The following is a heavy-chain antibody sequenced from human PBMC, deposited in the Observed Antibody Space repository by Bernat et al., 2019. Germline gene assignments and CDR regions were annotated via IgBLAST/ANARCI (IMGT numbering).Heavy chain of an antibody. CDR3: ALRYFDWLASWFDP. J-gene: IGHJ5*02. CDR2: INHSGST. CDR1: GGSFSGYY. Sequence: QVQLQQCGAGLLKPSETLSLTCAVYGGSFSGYYWRWIRQPPGKGLEWIGEINHSGSTNYHPPLKSRITISVDTSKNQFSLKLSSVTAADTAVYYCALRYFDWLASWFDPWGQGTLVTVSS. V-gene: IGHV4-34*01. D-gene: IGHD3-9*01.